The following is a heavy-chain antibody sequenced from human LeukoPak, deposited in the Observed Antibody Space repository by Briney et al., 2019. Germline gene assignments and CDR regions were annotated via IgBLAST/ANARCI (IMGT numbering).Heavy chain of an antibody. Sequence: GGSLRLSCAASGFTFSNYAMHWVRQAPGKGLEWVAVIWYDGSNENYADSVKGRFTISRDNSKNTLYLQMNSLRAEDTAVYYCARDQPDYYDSSGYYSLFDYWGQGTLVTVSS. D-gene: IGHD3-22*01. CDR2: IWYDGSNE. CDR1: GFTFSNYA. V-gene: IGHV3-33*01. CDR3: ARDQPDYYDSSGYYSLFDY. J-gene: IGHJ4*02.